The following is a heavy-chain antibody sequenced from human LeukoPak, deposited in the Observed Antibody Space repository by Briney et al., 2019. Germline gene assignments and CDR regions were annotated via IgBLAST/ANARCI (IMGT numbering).Heavy chain of an antibody. CDR3: ARGGYYYDSSGYYSWYFDY. J-gene: IGHJ4*02. D-gene: IGHD3-22*01. CDR2: INHSGST. Sequence: PSETLSLTCAVYGGSFSGYYWSWIRQPPGEGLEWIGEINHSGSTNYNPSLKSRVTISVDTSKNQFSLKLSSVTAADTAVYYCARGGYYYDSSGYYSWYFDYWGQGTLVTVSS. CDR1: GGSFSGYY. V-gene: IGHV4-34*01.